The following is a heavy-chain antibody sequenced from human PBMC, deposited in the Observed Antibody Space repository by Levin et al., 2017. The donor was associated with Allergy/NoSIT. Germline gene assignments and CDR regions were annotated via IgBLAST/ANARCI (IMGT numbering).Heavy chain of an antibody. Sequence: GGSLRLSCGVSGFTFSSYAMHWVRQAPGKGLEWVALISYDGSNDYYADSVKGRFTISRDNSKNTLYLQMNSLNPEDTAVYYCARDVQYYGSGSPGGYWGQGTLVTVSS. CDR2: ISYDGSND. CDR3: ARDVQYYGSGSPGGY. J-gene: IGHJ4*02. V-gene: IGHV3-30*04. CDR1: GFTFSSYA. D-gene: IGHD3-10*01.